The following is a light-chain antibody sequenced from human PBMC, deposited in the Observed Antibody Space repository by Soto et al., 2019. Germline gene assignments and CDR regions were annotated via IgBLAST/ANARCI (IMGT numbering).Light chain of an antibody. CDR3: SSYTSDNRDYV. J-gene: IGLJ1*01. CDR2: EVS. Sequence: QSALTQPASVSGSPGQSITISCTGSSSDVGAYPSVSWYQQHPGKAPKLMIYEVSNRPSGVSRRFSGYKSGNTASLTISGLQAEDEAHYYCSSYTSDNRDYVFGTGTKVTVL. V-gene: IGLV2-14*01. CDR1: SSDVGAYPS.